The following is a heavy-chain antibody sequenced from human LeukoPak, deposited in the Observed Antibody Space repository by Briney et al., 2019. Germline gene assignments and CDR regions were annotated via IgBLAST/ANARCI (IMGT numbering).Heavy chain of an antibody. CDR3: AKSRSGIAAAGTNY. CDR2: ISGSGGRT. V-gene: IGHV3-23*01. D-gene: IGHD6-13*01. J-gene: IGHJ4*02. CDR1: GFTFSSYA. Sequence: GGSLRLSCAASGFTFSSYAMSWVRQAPGKGLEWVSAISGSGGRTYYADSVKGRFTISRDNSKNTLYLQMNSLRAEDTAVYYCAKSRSGIAAAGTNYWGQGTLVTVSS.